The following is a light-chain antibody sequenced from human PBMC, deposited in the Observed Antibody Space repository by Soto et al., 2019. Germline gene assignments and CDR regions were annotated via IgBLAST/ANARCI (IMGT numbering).Light chain of an antibody. J-gene: IGKJ1*01. CDR2: GAS. Sequence: EIVMTQSPATLSVSPGERATFSCRASQSVSTNLAWYQQKPGQAPRVLIYGASTRATGIPVRFSGSGSGTEFTLTISSLQSEDLAAYYCQQYNNWPRTFGQGTKVEIK. CDR1: QSVSTN. V-gene: IGKV3-15*01. CDR3: QQYNNWPRT.